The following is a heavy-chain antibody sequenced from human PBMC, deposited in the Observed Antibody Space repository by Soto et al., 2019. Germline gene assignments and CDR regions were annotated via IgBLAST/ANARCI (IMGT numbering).Heavy chain of an antibody. Sequence: GGSLRLSCAASGFKFSSYAMSWVRQAPGKGLEWVSLISTTGGGTYYADSVKGRFTISRDNSDNTLYLQVHSLRAEDTAVYYCAKDRRAGGNSAFYFDFWGQGAQVTVSS. D-gene: IGHD3-16*01. CDR2: ISTTGGGT. J-gene: IGHJ5*01. V-gene: IGHV3-23*01. CDR3: AKDRRAGGNSAFYFDF. CDR1: GFKFSSYA.